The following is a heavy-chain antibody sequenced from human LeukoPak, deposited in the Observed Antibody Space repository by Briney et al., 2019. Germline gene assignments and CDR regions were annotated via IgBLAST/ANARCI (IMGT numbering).Heavy chain of an antibody. Sequence: GRSLRLSCAASGFTFSSYAMHWVRQAPGRGLEWVAVISYDGSNKYYADSVKGRFTISRDNSKNTLYLQMNSLRAEDTAVYYCARDTERTPYYWGQGTLVTVSS. CDR3: ARDTERTPYY. CDR1: GFTFSSYA. V-gene: IGHV3-30-3*01. J-gene: IGHJ4*02. CDR2: ISYDGSNK. D-gene: IGHD2-8*02.